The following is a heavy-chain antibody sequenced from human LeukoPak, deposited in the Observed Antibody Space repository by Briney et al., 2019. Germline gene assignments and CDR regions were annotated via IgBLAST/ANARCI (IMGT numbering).Heavy chain of an antibody. V-gene: IGHV6-1*01. CDR1: GDSVSSDSAA. Sequence: SQTLSLTCAISGDSVSSDSAAWNWIRQSPSRGLEWLGRTCYRSKWFNDYAVSVKGRITINPDTSKNQFSLHLNPVTPEDTAVYYCVRYYTYGYDYWGQGSLVTVSS. CDR3: VRYYTYGYDY. J-gene: IGHJ4*02. D-gene: IGHD5-18*01. CDR2: TCYRSKWFN.